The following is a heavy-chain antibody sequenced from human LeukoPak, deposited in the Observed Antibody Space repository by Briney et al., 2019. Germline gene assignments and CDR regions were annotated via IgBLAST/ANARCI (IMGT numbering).Heavy chain of an antibody. CDR3: ARDRYSGSPVYYFDY. CDR2: TSSNGGST. CDR1: GFTFSSYA. Sequence: GGSLRLSCAASGFTFSSYAMHWVRQAPGKGLEYVSATSSNGGSTYYANSVKGRFTISRDNSKNTPYLQMGSLRAEDMAVYYCARDRYSGSPVYYFDYWGQGTLVTVSS. V-gene: IGHV3-64*01. D-gene: IGHD1-26*01. J-gene: IGHJ4*02.